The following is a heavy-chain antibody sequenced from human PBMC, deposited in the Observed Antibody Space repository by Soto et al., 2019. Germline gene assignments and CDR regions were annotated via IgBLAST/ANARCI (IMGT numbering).Heavy chain of an antibody. CDR1: GGSFSGYY. CDR2: INHSGST. Sequence: SETLSLTCAVYGGSFSGYYWSWIRQPPGKGLEWIGEINHSGSTNYNPSLKSRVTISVDTSKNQFSLKLRSVTAADTAVYYCARGRPGTFVVIARSYYFDYWGQGTLVTVSS. V-gene: IGHV4-34*01. D-gene: IGHD2-21*01. CDR3: ARGRPGTFVVIARSYYFDY. J-gene: IGHJ4*02.